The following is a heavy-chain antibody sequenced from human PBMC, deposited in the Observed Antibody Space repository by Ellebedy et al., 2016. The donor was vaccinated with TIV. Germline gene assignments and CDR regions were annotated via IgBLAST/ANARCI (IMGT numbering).Heavy chain of an antibody. CDR1: GFTFSSYA. CDR2: ISSGSNAI. D-gene: IGHD7-27*01. J-gene: IGHJ3*02. V-gene: IGHV3-48*02. Sequence: GESLKISCAASGFTFSSYAMNWVRRAPGKGLEWVSYISSGSNAIYYADSVRGRFTISRDNAKRSLFLQMNSLRDDDTAVYYCARENWAHDAFDIWGQGTMVTVSS. CDR3: ARENWAHDAFDI.